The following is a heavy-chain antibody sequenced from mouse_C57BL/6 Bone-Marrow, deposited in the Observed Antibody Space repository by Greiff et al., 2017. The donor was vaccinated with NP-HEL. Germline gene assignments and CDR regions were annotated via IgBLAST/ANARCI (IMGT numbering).Heavy chain of an antibody. D-gene: IGHD3-2*02. V-gene: IGHV1-9*01. CDR3: ARRNSSGYVGYYAMDY. J-gene: IGHJ4*01. CDR2: ILPGSGST. Sequence: VKLQESGAELMKPGASVKLSCKATGYTFTGYWIEWVKQRPGHGLEWIGEILPGSGSTNYNEKFKGKATFTADTSSNTAYMQLSSLTTEDSAIYYCARRNSSGYVGYYAMDYWGQGTSVTVSS. CDR1: GYTFTGYW.